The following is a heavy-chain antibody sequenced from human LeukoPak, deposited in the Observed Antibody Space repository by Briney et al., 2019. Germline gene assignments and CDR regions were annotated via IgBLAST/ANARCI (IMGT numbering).Heavy chain of an antibody. CDR2: VWYDGSTR. Sequence: PGGSLRLSCAASGFIFTNYFMSWVRQAPGKGLEWVAVVWYDGSTRYYADFVKGRFTISRDNAKSTLFLQINSLSAEDTAVYYCARDVSGSLDYWGQGTLVTVSS. CDR1: GFIFTNYF. V-gene: IGHV3-33*08. CDR3: ARDVSGSLDY. D-gene: IGHD1-26*01. J-gene: IGHJ4*02.